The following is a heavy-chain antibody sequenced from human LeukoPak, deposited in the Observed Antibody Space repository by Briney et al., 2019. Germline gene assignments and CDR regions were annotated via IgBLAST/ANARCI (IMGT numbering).Heavy chain of an antibody. D-gene: IGHD6-19*01. CDR2: ISGSGGST. J-gene: IGHJ5*02. V-gene: IGHV3-23*01. CDR1: GFTFSSYA. CDR3: AKDRLSIAVAGTDWFDP. Sequence: PGGSLRLSCAASGFTFSSYAMSWVRQAPGKGLEWVSAISGSGGSTYYADSVKGRFTISRDNSKNTLYLQMNSLSAEDTAVYYFAKDRLSIAVAGTDWFDPWGQGTLVTVSS.